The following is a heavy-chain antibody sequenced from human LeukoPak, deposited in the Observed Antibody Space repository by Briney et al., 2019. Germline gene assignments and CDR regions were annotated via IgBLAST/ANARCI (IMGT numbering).Heavy chain of an antibody. Sequence: GGSLRLSCAASGFTFSSYWMSWVRQAPGKGLEWVAFIRYDGSNKYYADSVKGRFTISRDNSKNTLYLQMNSLRTEDTAVYYCAKDHGGSGWFEVFDYWGQGTLVTVSS. CDR2: IRYDGSNK. CDR3: AKDHGGSGWFEVFDY. J-gene: IGHJ4*02. D-gene: IGHD6-19*01. V-gene: IGHV3-30*02. CDR1: GFTFSSYW.